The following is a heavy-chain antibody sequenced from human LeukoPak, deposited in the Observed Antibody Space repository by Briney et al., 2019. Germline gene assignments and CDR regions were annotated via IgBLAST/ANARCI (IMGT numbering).Heavy chain of an antibody. CDR2: IYYSGST. CDR3: ARVSRQQLVPDY. D-gene: IGHD6-13*01. CDR1: GGSISSYY. Sequence: SETLSLTCTVSGGSISSYYWSWIRRPPGKGLEWIGYIYYSGSTNYNPSLKSRVTISVDTSKNQFSLKLSSVTAADTAVYYCARVSRQQLVPDYWGQGTLVTVSS. V-gene: IGHV4-59*01. J-gene: IGHJ4*02.